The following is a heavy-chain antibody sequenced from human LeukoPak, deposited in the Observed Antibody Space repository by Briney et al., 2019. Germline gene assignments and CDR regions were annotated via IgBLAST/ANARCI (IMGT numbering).Heavy chain of an antibody. D-gene: IGHD3-3*01. CDR2: INSDGMST. Sequence: GGSLRLSCAASGFTFSTYWMHWVRQAPGKGLVWVSRINSDGMSTSYADSVKGRFTISRDNAKNTLYLQMNSLRAEDTAVYYCARVFLWSGNPLGYWGQGTLVTVSS. CDR3: ARVFLWSGNPLGY. CDR1: GFTFSTYW. V-gene: IGHV3-74*01. J-gene: IGHJ4*02.